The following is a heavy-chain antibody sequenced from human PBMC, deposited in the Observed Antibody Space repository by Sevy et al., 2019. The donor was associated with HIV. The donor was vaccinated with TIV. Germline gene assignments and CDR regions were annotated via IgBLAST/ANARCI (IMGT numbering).Heavy chain of an antibody. CDR3: VTDDRPSGWLFDF. CDR1: GFSFRSYW. D-gene: IGHD6-19*01. J-gene: IGHJ4*02. V-gene: IGHV3-7*01. Sequence: GGSLRLSCAASGFSFRSYWMTWVRQAPGKGLEWVANINRDESATNYVGSVKGRFTIFRDNAKNLLYLQMNSLRVDDTAVYYCVTDDRPSGWLFDFWRPGTQVTVSS. CDR2: INRDESAT.